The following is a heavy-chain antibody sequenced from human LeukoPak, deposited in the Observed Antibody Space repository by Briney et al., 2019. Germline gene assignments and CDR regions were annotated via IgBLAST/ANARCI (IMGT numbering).Heavy chain of an antibody. Sequence: SETLSLTCSVSGDSISYSTYYWAWIRQPPGKGLVWIGSIYYTGSTYYSPSFKSRATISADTSKNQFSLRLSSVTAADTAMYYCARDRDWGQGTLVAVSS. V-gene: IGHV4-39*07. CDR2: IYYTGST. CDR1: GDSISYSTYY. CDR3: ARDRD. J-gene: IGHJ4*02. D-gene: IGHD5-24*01.